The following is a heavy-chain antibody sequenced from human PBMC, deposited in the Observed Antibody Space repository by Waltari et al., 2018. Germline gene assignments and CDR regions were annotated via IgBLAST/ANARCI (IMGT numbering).Heavy chain of an antibody. CDR1: GYTFTGYS. Sequence: QVQLVRSGAGVRKPGASVKVSSKPSGYTFTGYSIHWLQQAPGKGLEWMGWINPNSGGTNYAQKFQGRGTMTRDTSISTAYMELSRLRSDDTAVYYCARELQTWELQDYWGQGTLVTVSS. V-gene: IGHV1-2*02. D-gene: IGHD1-26*01. CDR2: INPNSGGT. CDR3: ARELQTWELQDY. J-gene: IGHJ4*02.